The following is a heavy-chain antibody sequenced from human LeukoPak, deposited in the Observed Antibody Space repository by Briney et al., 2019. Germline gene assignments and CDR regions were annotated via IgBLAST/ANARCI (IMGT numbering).Heavy chain of an antibody. J-gene: IGHJ4*02. CDR3: VKSGGSSSWYAFDY. D-gene: IGHD6-13*01. Sequence: GGSLRLSCAVSGFTFSSYEMNWVRQAPGKGLEYVSAISSNGGSTYYADSVKGRFTISRDNSKNTLYLQMSSLRAEDTAVYYCVKSGGSSSWYAFDYWGQGTLVTVSS. CDR2: ISSNGGST. CDR1: GFTFSSYE. V-gene: IGHV3-64D*06.